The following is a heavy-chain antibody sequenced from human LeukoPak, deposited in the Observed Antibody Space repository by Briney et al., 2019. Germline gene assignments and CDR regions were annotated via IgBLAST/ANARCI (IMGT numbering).Heavy chain of an antibody. V-gene: IGHV3-48*03. CDR3: ARKFGGTTYFDY. CDR1: GFTFSSYE. J-gene: IGHJ4*02. CDR2: ITGSGSSI. D-gene: IGHD1-26*01. Sequence: PGGSLRLSCAASGFTFSSYEMNWVRQAPGKGLEWISYITGSGSSIYYADSVKGRFTISRDNAKNSLSLQMNSLRAEDTAVYNCARKFGGTTYFDYWGQGTLVTVSS.